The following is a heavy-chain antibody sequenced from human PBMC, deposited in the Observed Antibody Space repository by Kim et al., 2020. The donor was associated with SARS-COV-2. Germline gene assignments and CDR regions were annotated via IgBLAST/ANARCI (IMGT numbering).Heavy chain of an antibody. CDR3: AKELLAVAGTVSAFDI. CDR2: ISGSGGST. CDR1: GFTFSSYA. Sequence: GGSLRLSCAASGFTFSSYAMSWVRQAPGKGLEWVSAISGSGGSTYYADSVKGRFTISRDNSKNTLYLQMNSLRAEDTAVYYCAKELLAVAGTVSAFDIWGQGTMVTVSS. V-gene: IGHV3-23*01. J-gene: IGHJ3*02. D-gene: IGHD6-19*01.